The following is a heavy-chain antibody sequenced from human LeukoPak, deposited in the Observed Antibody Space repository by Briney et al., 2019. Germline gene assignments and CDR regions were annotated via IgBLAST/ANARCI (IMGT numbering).Heavy chain of an antibody. J-gene: IGHJ4*02. D-gene: IGHD6-19*01. Sequence: PGGSLRLSCAASGFTFTNYAMYWVRQAPEKGLEWVSIISESGTNRYYADSVRGRFSISRDNSKNTLHLQMDSLRADDTAVYYCAKGYSSGWSSSGNWGQGTLVTVSS. CDR1: GFTFTNYA. CDR2: ISESGTNR. CDR3: AKGYSSGWSSSGN. V-gene: IGHV3-23*01.